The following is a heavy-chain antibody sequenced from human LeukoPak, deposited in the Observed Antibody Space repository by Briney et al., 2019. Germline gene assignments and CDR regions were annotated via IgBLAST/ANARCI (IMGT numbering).Heavy chain of an antibody. Sequence: SETLSLTCTVSGGSISSYYWSWIRQPPGKGLEWIGYIYYSGSTNYNPSLKSQVTISVDTSKNQFSLKLSSVTAADTAVYYCARDGNFDWLLPYYYMDVWGKGTTVTVSS. V-gene: IGHV4-59*01. CDR2: IYYSGST. J-gene: IGHJ6*03. CDR3: ARDGNFDWLLPYYYMDV. D-gene: IGHD3-9*01. CDR1: GGSISSYY.